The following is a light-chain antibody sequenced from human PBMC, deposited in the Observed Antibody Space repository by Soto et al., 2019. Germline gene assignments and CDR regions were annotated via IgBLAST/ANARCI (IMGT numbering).Light chain of an antibody. Sequence: QSVLAQPASVSGSPGQSITISCTRTTSDVDDYKYVSWYQQHPGKAPKLMIYDVSSRPSGVSSRFSGSKSGNPASLAISGLRAEDEADYYCCSYTTTNTWVFGGGTQRPS. V-gene: IGLV2-14*03. CDR1: TSDVDDYKY. CDR2: DVS. J-gene: IGLJ3*02. CDR3: CSYTTTNTWV.